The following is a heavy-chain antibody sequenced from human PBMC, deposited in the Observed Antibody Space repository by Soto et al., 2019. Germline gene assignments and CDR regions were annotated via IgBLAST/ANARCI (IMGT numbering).Heavy chain of an antibody. J-gene: IGHJ4*02. V-gene: IGHV3-48*01. CDR3: ARDDYPYYDDSSGYHFDY. D-gene: IGHD3-22*01. Sequence: GSLRLSCAASGFTFSTYDMNWVRQAPGKGLEWVSYISDSSSTIHYADSVKGRFTISRDNAKNSLYLQMNSLRAEYTAVYYWARDDYPYYDDSSGYHFDYWGQ. CDR2: ISDSSSTI. CDR1: GFTFSTYD.